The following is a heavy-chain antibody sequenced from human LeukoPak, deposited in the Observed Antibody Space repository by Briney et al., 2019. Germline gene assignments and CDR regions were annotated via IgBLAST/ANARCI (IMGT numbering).Heavy chain of an antibody. V-gene: IGHV4-4*09. CDR2: IYTSGSN. CDR1: GGSISSYY. J-gene: IGHJ4*02. D-gene: IGHD3-10*01. Sequence: PSETLSLTCTVSGGSISSYYWSWIRQPPGKGLEWIGCIYTSGSNNYNPSLKSRVTISVDTSKNQFSLKLSSVTAADTAVYYCAGFTMVRGAYESGYWGQGTLVTVSS. CDR3: AGFTMVRGAYESGY.